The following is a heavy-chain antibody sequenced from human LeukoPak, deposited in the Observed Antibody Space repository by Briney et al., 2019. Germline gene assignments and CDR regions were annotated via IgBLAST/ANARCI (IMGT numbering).Heavy chain of an antibody. V-gene: IGHV3-48*03. CDR3: ARGATQIDY. CDR2: ISSSGSTI. CDR1: GFTFSSYE. J-gene: IGHJ4*02. D-gene: IGHD1-26*01. Sequence: GGSLRLSCAASGFTFSSYEMNWVRQAPGKGLEWVPYISSSGSTIYYADSVKGRFTISRDNAKNSLYLQMNSLRAEDTAVYYCARGATQIDYWGQGTLVTVSS.